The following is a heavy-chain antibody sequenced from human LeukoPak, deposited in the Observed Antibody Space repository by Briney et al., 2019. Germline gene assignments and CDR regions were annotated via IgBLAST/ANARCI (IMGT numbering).Heavy chain of an antibody. CDR3: AKIAGTYSPDY. CDR1: GFYFSDYY. Sequence: GGSLRLSCAASGFYFSDYYMTWIRQAPGKGLEWVSYISSSGAYTNYADSVKGRFTISRDNAKKSLYLQMNSLSAEDTAVYYCAKIAGTYSPDYWGQGTLVTVSS. CDR2: ISSSGAYT. V-gene: IGHV3-11*06. D-gene: IGHD1-26*01. J-gene: IGHJ4*02.